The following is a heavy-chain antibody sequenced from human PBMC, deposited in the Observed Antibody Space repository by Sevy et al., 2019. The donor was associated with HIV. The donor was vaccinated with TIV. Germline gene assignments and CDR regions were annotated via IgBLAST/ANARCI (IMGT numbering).Heavy chain of an antibody. J-gene: IGHJ4*02. Sequence: GGSLRLSCVDSGFTFHSHAMHWVRQAPGKGLEWVAGTSYDGRDKFYVDSVNGRFVISRDNSRNTLYLHLNNLRTEDXXXXXXXXXXXXXXXXILYFFNLWGQGTLVTVSS. CDR1: GFTFHSHA. CDR3: XXXXXXXXXXILYFFNL. V-gene: IGHV3-30*09. CDR2: TSYDGRDK.